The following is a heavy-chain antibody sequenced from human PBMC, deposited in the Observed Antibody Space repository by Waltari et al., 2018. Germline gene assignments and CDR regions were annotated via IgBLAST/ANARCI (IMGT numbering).Heavy chain of an antibody. Sequence: QVQLQESGPGLVKPSETLSLTCAVSGYSISSGYYWGWIRQPPGKGLEWIGSIYHSGSTDYNPSLKSRVTISVDTSKNQFALKLSSVTAADTAVYYCARGFYYYYGMDVWGQGTTVTVSS. D-gene: IGHD3-3*01. CDR2: IYHSGST. J-gene: IGHJ6*02. CDR3: ARGFYYYYGMDV. V-gene: IGHV4-38-2*01. CDR1: GYSISSGYY.